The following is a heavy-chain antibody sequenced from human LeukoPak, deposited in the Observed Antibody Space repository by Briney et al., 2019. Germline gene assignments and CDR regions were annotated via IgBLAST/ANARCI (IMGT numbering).Heavy chain of an antibody. V-gene: IGHV1-46*01. CDR3: ARGVDTAMANDY. D-gene: IGHD5-18*01. J-gene: IGHJ4*02. CDR1: GYTFTSYF. Sequence: ASVKVSCKASGYTFTSYFMHWVRQAPGRGLEWMGIINPSGGSTSYTQKFQGRVTLTWDMSTSTVYMELSSLRSEDTAVYYCARGVDTAMANDYWGQGTLVTVSS. CDR2: INPSGGST.